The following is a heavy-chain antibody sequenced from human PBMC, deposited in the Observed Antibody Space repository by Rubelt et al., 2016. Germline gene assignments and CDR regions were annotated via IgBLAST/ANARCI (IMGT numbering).Heavy chain of an antibody. CDR2: VYYTGST. Sequence: QVQLQESGPGLVKPSETLSLTCTVSGGSISSYDWSWIRQPPGKGPEWIGYVYYTGSTHYNPSLKSRVTISADRSKNQLSQKLSSVTAADTAVYYCASGTVYFDNWGQGTLVTVSS. V-gene: IGHV4-59*01. CDR3: ASGTVYFDN. CDR1: GGSISSYD. J-gene: IGHJ4*02. D-gene: IGHD3/OR15-3a*01.